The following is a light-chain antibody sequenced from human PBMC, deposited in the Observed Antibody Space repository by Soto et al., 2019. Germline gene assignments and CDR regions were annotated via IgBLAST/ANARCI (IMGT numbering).Light chain of an antibody. Sequence: IQMTQTTSYVSASVGDRVSITCRASQDIRSWLAWYQQRPGKAPKLLIYAATILQSGVPSRFSGSGSGTTFTLTINNLQPEDFASYFCQQANSFPLAFGGGTKV. CDR2: AAT. J-gene: IGKJ4*01. V-gene: IGKV1-12*01. CDR1: QDIRSW. CDR3: QQANSFPLA.